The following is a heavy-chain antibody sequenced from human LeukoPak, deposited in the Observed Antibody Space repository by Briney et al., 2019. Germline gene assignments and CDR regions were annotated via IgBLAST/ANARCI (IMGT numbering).Heavy chain of an antibody. Sequence: GSLRLSCAVSGFSFTNYWMHWVRQDPRKGLVWVSYISSDGSVTKYADSVKGRFTISRDNAVNTLYLQTNSLRVEDTAVYYCVRGSLRLPRSTPDYWGQGTLVTVSS. V-gene: IGHV3-74*03. CDR3: VRGSLRLPRSTPDY. J-gene: IGHJ4*02. D-gene: IGHD2-21*02. CDR1: GFSFTNYW. CDR2: ISSDGSVT.